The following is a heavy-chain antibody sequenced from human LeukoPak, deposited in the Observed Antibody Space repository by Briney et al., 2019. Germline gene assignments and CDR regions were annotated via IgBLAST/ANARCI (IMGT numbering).Heavy chain of an antibody. CDR1: GDSISSGPYY. Sequence: KPSETLSLTCTVSGDSISSGPYYWGWIRQPPGKGLEWIGNIYYGENTYYNPSLKSRVTISIDTSNNQFYLKLSSLTAADTAVYYCARDREDIVLLPGAKRKTWYFDYWGQGTLVTVSS. D-gene: IGHD2-2*01. J-gene: IGHJ4*02. CDR2: IYYGENT. CDR3: ARDREDIVLLPGAKRKTWYFDY. V-gene: IGHV4-39*02.